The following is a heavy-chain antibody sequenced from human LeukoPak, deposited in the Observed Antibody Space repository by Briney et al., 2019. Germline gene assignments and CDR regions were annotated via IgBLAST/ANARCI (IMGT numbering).Heavy chain of an antibody. D-gene: IGHD4-17*01. V-gene: IGHV3-74*01. CDR3: ARHPGGDYTFDI. CDR2: INSDGSST. CDR1: GFTFSSYW. Sequence: AGGSLRLSCAASGFTFSSYWMHWVRRAPGKGLVWVSRINSDGSSTSYADSVKGRFTISRDNAKNTLYLQMNSLRAEDTAVYYCARHPGGDYTFDIWGQGTMVTVSS. J-gene: IGHJ3*02.